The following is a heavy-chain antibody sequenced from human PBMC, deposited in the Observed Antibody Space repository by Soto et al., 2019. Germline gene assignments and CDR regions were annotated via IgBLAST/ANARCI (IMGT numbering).Heavy chain of an antibody. D-gene: IGHD2-2*01. Sequence: GESLKIYCKGSGYSFTSYWIGWVRQMPGKGLEWMGIIYPVNSDTRYSPSFQGQVTISADKSISTAYLQWSSLKASDTAMYYCARHQSAIVVVPARDYYYYGMDVWGQGTTVTVPS. J-gene: IGHJ6*02. CDR3: ARHQSAIVVVPARDYYYYGMDV. CDR1: GYSFTSYW. CDR2: IYPVNSDT. V-gene: IGHV5-51*01.